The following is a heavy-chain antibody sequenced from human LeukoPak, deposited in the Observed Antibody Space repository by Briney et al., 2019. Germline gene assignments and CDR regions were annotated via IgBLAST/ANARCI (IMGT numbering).Heavy chain of an antibody. Sequence: GGSLRLSCAASGFTVSSRYMSWVRQAPGEGLERVSVLYSGGNTYYADSVEGRFTVSRDNSMNTLYLQMNSLRAEDTAVYYCARRSQAGGTGIGYWGQGTLVTVSS. D-gene: IGHD6-19*01. V-gene: IGHV3-53*01. CDR3: ARRSQAGGTGIGY. CDR2: LYSGGNT. J-gene: IGHJ4*02. CDR1: GFTVSSRY.